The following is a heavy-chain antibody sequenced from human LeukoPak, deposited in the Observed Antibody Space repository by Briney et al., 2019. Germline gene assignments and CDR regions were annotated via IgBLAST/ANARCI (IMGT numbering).Heavy chain of an antibody. V-gene: IGHV4-59*01. Sequence: SETLSLTCTVSGGSISSYYWSWIRQPPGKGLEWIGYIYYSGSTIYNPSLKSRVTISVDTSKHQFSLKLSTVAAADAAVYYCGRSRGSGSYWAIWFDPWGQGTLVTVSS. CDR3: GRSRGSGSYWAIWFDP. CDR2: IYYSGST. D-gene: IGHD3-10*01. CDR1: GGSISSYY. J-gene: IGHJ5*02.